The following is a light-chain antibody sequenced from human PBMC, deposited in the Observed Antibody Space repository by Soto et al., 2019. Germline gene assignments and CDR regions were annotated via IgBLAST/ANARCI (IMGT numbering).Light chain of an antibody. CDR2: AAS. V-gene: IGKV1-39*01. CDR1: QSISSY. CDR3: QQSYSTPST. Sequence: DIQMTQSPSSLSASVGDRATLTCRASQSISSYLNWYQQKPGKAPKLLIYAASSLQSGVPSRFSGSGSGTDFTLTISSLQPEDFATDYCQQSYSTPSTFGQGTRLEIK. J-gene: IGKJ5*01.